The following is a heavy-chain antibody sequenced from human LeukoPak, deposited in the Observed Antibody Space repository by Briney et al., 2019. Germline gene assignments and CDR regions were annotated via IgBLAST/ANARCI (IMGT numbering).Heavy chain of an antibody. D-gene: IGHD6-13*01. V-gene: IGHV5-51*01. J-gene: IGHJ3*02. CDR2: PPDSDT. CDR3: ARQGMATAGSDVFDI. Sequence: PPDSDTRYRPSLQGQVTISVEKSISTAYLQWSSLKASDTAMYYCARQGMATAGSDVFDIWGQGAMVTVSS.